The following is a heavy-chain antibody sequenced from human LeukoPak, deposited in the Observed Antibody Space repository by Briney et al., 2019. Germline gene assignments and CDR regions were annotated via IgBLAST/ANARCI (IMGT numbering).Heavy chain of an antibody. CDR2: ISSSSSYI. V-gene: IGHV3-21*01. CDR1: GFTFSEYN. CDR3: ARDATYNLDN. D-gene: IGHD1-1*01. Sequence: GGSLRLPCVASGFTFSEYNINWIRKAPGKGLEWVSIISSSSSYIYYSKSVKGRFIISRDNAKNSLFLQMDSLRAEDTAIYYCARDATYNLDNWGQGTLVTVSS. J-gene: IGHJ4*02.